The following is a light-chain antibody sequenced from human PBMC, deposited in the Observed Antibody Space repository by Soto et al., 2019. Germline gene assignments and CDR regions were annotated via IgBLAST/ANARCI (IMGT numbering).Light chain of an antibody. Sequence: QSALTQPASVSGSPGQSITISCTGTNSDVGGYNFVSWYQQHPGKAPTLMIYDVRNRPSGVSYRFSGSKSGNTASLTISGVQAEDEADYYCCSYTNSRSYVFGTGTKVTVL. J-gene: IGLJ1*01. CDR3: CSYTNSRSYV. CDR1: NSDVGGYNF. CDR2: DVR. V-gene: IGLV2-14*03.